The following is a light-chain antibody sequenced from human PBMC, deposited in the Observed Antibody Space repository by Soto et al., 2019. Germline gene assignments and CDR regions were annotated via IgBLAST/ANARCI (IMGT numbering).Light chain of an antibody. CDR2: GAS. V-gene: IGKV3-15*01. CDR3: QQYNKSHPSFT. Sequence: EIVMTQSPATLSVSPGERATLSCRASQSVSSKLAWYQQKPGQAPRLLIYGASTRATGIPARFSGSGSGTEFSLTLSSLQSEDFAVYYCQQYNKSHPSFTSGPGTKVD. J-gene: IGKJ3*01. CDR1: QSVSSK.